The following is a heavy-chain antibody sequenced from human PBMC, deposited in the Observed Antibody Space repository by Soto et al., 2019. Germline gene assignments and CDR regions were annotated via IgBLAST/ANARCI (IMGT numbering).Heavy chain of an antibody. J-gene: IGHJ4*02. CDR2: ISYDGSLQ. CDR3: VSDRGYGHASVPYS. CDR1: GFAFSSDG. D-gene: IGHD5-18*01. V-gene: IGHV3-30*03. Sequence: QAQLVESGGSVVQPGRSLRLSCAASGFAFSSDGMHRVRQAPGTGLEWVAVISYDGSLQHYADSVKGRFTISRDNAKNMVILQMSSLRAEDTAVYYCVSDRGYGHASVPYSWGQGTLVSVSS.